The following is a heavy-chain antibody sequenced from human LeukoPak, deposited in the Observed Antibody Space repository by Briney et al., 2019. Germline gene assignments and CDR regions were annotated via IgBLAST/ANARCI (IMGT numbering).Heavy chain of an antibody. V-gene: IGHV3-23*01. Sequence: GGSLRLSCAASGFTFTNYAMSWVRQAPGKGLEWVSAISGSGGSTYYADSVKGRFTISRDNSKNTLYLQMNSLRAEDTAVYYCAKGFSSNYYYYGMDVWGQGTTVTVSS. CDR3: AKGFSSNYYYYGMDV. D-gene: IGHD3-10*01. CDR1: GFTFTNYA. CDR2: ISGSGGST. J-gene: IGHJ6*02.